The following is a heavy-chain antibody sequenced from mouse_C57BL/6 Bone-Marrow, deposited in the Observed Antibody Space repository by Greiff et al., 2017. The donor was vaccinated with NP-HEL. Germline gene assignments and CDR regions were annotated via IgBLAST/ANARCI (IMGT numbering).Heavy chain of an antibody. CDR1: GYAFSSYW. CDR3: AKDWNYFDY. Sequence: LKESGASVTISCKASGYAFSSYWMNWVKQRPGKGLEWIGQIYPGDGDTNYNGKFKGKAKLTADKSSSAAYMQLSSLTSEDSAVYFCAKDWNYFDYWGQGTTLTVSS. J-gene: IGHJ2*01. CDR2: IYPGDGDT. D-gene: IGHD4-1*01. V-gene: IGHV1-80*01.